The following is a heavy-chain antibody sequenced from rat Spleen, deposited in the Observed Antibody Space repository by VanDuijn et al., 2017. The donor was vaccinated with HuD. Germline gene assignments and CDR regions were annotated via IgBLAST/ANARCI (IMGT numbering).Heavy chain of an antibody. V-gene: IGHV5-20*01. CDR3: TTGPYYYDGWGYFDY. D-gene: IGHD1-12*02. CDR1: GFTFSDYY. J-gene: IGHJ2*01. Sequence: EVKLVESGGGLVQPGRSLKLSCAASGFTFSDYYMAWVRQAPTKGLEWVASISYDGGSTYYQDSVKGRFTISRDNAKSSLYLQMDSLRSEDTATYYCTTGPYYYDGWGYFDYWGQGVMVTVSS. CDR2: ISYDGGST.